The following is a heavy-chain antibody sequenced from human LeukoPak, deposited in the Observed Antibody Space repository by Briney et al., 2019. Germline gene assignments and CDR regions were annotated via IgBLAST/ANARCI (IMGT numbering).Heavy chain of an antibody. CDR3: AAGAQLPIDY. Sequence: ASVKVSCNVSGYTLTELSMYWVRQAPGKGLEWTGGFDLEDGERVYAQKLQGRLTMTEDTSTDTAYMELSSLRSEDTATYYCAAGAQLPIDYWGQGALVTVSS. J-gene: IGHJ4*02. D-gene: IGHD1-1*01. CDR1: GYTLTELS. V-gene: IGHV1-24*01. CDR2: FDLEDGER.